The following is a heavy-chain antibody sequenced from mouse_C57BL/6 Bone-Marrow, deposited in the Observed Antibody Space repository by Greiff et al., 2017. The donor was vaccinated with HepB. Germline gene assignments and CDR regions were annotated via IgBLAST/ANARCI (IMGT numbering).Heavy chain of an antibody. J-gene: IGHJ3*01. CDR1: GFTFSSYG. D-gene: IGHD2-4*01. Sequence: VQLKESGGDLVKPGGSLKLSCAASGFTFSSYGMSWVRPTPDKRLEWVATISSGGSYTYYPDSVKGRFTISRDNAKNTLYLQMSSLKSEDTAMYYCARQDYDVAWFAYWGQGTLVTVSA. V-gene: IGHV5-6*01. CDR3: ARQDYDVAWFAY. CDR2: ISSGGSYT.